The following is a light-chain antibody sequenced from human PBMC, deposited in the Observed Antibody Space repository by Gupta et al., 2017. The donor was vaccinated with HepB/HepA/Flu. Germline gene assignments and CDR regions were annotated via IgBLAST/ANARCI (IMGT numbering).Light chain of an antibody. CDR3: QQRSNWPPIT. J-gene: IGKJ5*01. CDR1: QSVNVY. V-gene: IGKV3-11*01. Sequence: EIVLTQSPATLSLSPGERATLSCRASQSVNVYLAWYQHKPGQAPRLLIFDASNRAPGIPARFSGSGSGTDFTLTISSREPEDFAVYYCQQRSNWPPITFGQGTRLEIK. CDR2: DAS.